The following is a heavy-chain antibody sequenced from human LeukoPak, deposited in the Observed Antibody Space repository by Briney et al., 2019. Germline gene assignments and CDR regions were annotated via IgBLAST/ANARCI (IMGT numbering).Heavy chain of an antibody. V-gene: IGHV3-21*01. CDR3: ARLTDSGYDGSAY. D-gene: IGHD5-12*01. J-gene: IGHJ4*02. CDR1: GFTFSSYS. Sequence: GGSLRLSCAASGFTFSSYSTNWVRQAPGKGLEWVSSISSSSSYIYYADSVKGRFTISRDNAKNSLYLQMNSLRAEDTAVYYCARLTDSGYDGSAYWGQGTLVTVSS. CDR2: ISSSSSYI.